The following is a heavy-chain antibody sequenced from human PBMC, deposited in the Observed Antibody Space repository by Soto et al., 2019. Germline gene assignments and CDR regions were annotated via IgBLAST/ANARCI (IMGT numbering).Heavy chain of an antibody. Sequence: ASVKVSCKASGYTFTGYYMHWVRQAPGQGLEWIGWINPNSGGTNYAQKFQGRVTMTRDTSISTAYMELSRLRSDDTAVYYCARDKSSLWGWFDPWGQGTLVTVSS. CDR3: ARDKSSLWGWFDP. D-gene: IGHD6-13*01. CDR2: INPNSGGT. J-gene: IGHJ5*02. V-gene: IGHV1-2*02. CDR1: GYTFTGYY.